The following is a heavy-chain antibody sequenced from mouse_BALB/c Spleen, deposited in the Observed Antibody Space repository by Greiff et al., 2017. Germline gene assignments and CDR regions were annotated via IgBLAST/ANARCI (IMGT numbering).Heavy chain of an antibody. V-gene: IGHV1-69*02. J-gene: IGHJ3*01. CDR1: GYTFTSYW. CDR3: ATYYRYDPWFAY. Sequence: QVQLQQSGAELVKPGASVKLSCKASGYTFTSYWMHWVKQRPGQGLEWIGEIDPSDSYTNYNQKFKGKATLTVDKSSSTAYMQLSSLTSEDSAVYYCATYYRYDPWFAYWGQGTLVTVSA. D-gene: IGHD2-14*01. CDR2: IDPSDSYT.